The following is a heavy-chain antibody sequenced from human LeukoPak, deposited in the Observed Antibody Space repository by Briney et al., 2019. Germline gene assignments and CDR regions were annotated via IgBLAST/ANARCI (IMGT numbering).Heavy chain of an antibody. J-gene: IGHJ4*02. D-gene: IGHD1-26*01. CDR3: ARDQEIVGATTCYY. V-gene: IGHV3-30-3*01. CDR1: GFTFSSYA. CDR2: ISYDGSNK. Sequence: PGGSLRLSCAASGFTFSSYAMHWVRQAPGKGLEWVAVISYDGSNKYYADSVKGRFTISRDNSKNTLYLQMNSLRAEDTAVYYCARDQEIVGATTCYYWGQGTLVTVSS.